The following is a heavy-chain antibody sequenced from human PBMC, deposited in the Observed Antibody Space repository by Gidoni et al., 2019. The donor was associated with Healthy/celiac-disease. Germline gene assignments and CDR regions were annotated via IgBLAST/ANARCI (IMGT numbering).Heavy chain of an antibody. Sequence: EVQLLESGGGLVQPGGSLRLSCAASGFTFSIYARSWVRQAPGKGLEWVSAISGSGGSTYYADSVKGRFTISRDNSKNTLYLQMNSLRAEDTAVYYCAKDGGITMVRGVTVKYDYWGQGTLVTVSS. CDR1: GFTFSIYA. CDR3: AKDGGITMVRGVTVKYDY. CDR2: ISGSGGST. J-gene: IGHJ4*02. D-gene: IGHD3-10*01. V-gene: IGHV3-23*01.